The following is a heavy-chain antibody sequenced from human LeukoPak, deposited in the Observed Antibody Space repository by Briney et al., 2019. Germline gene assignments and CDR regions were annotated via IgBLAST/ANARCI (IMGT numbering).Heavy chain of an antibody. D-gene: IGHD3-16*01. V-gene: IGHV3-30*18. CDR2: TSHDGSEI. J-gene: IGHJ2*01. Sequence: GGSLRLSCAASGFTFSSYGMHWVRQAPGKGLEWVAVTSHDGSEIYYADSVKGRFTISRDNSKNTLYLQMNSLRAEDTAVYYCAKELSPGGGWYFDLWGRGTLVTVSS. CDR1: GFTFSSYG. CDR3: AKELSPGGGWYFDL.